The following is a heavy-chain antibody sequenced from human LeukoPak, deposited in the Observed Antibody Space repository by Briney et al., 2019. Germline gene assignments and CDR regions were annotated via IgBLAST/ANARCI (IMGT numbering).Heavy chain of an antibody. J-gene: IGHJ3*02. CDR1: GGSISSGSYY. D-gene: IGHD3-10*01. V-gene: IGHV4-61*02. Sequence: SQTLSLTCTVSGGSISSGSYYWSWIRQPAGKGLEWIGRIYTSGSTNYNPSLKSRVTISIDTSKNQFSLKLSSVTAADTAVYYCARGWFPDIWGQGTMVTVSS. CDR2: IYTSGST. CDR3: ARGWFPDI.